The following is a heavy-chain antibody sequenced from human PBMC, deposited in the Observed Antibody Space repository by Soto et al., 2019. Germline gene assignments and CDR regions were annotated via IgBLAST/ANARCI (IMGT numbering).Heavy chain of an antibody. CDR3: AREVNNYYGMDV. Sequence: SEPLSLTCSISGASISSDDYYWSWFRQPPGKGLEWIGYISYSGSTYYNPSLKSRITISVDTSKTQFSLILSSVTAADTAVFYCAREVNNYYGMDVWGQGTTVTVS. V-gene: IGHV4-30-4*01. CDR1: GASISSDDYY. CDR2: ISYSGST. J-gene: IGHJ6*02.